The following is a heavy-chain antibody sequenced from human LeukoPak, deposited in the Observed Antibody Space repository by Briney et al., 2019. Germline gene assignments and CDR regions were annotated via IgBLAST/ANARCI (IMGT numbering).Heavy chain of an antibody. J-gene: IGHJ4*02. CDR2: IYHSGST. D-gene: IGHD5-12*01. CDR3: ARHVRHDIVATGPFDY. V-gene: IGHV4-4*02. Sequence: PSETLSLTCAVSGGSISSSNWWSWVRQPPGKGLEWIGEIYHSGSTNYNPSLKSRVTISVDKSKNQFSLKLSSVTAADTAVYYCARHVRHDIVATGPFDYWGQGTLVTVSS. CDR1: GGSISSSNW.